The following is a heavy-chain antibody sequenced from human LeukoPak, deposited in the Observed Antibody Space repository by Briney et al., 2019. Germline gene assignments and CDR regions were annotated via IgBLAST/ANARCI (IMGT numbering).Heavy chain of an antibody. J-gene: IGHJ4*02. CDR3: ARLGGRGLRGYSSGWYGANFDY. CDR1: GGSISSSSYY. D-gene: IGHD6-19*01. V-gene: IGHV4-39*01. Sequence: KSSETLSLTCTVSGGSISSSSYYWGWIRQPPGKGLEWIGSIYYSGSTYYNPSLKSRVTISVDTSKNQFSLKLSSATAADTAVYYCARLGGRGLRGYSSGWYGANFDYWGQGTLVTVSS. CDR2: IYYSGST.